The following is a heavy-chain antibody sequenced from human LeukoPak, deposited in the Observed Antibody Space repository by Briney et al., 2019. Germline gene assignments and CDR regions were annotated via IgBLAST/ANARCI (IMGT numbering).Heavy chain of an antibody. CDR2: INPNSGGT. CDR3: ARDRGGGDSSGWYNWFDP. D-gene: IGHD6-19*01. Sequence: ASVKVSCKASGYTFTGYYMHWVRQASGQGLEWMGWINPNSGGTNYAQKFQGWVTMTRDTSISTAYMELSRLRSDDTAVYYCARDRGGGDSSGWYNWFDPWGQGTLVTVSS. V-gene: IGHV1-2*04. J-gene: IGHJ5*02. CDR1: GYTFTGYY.